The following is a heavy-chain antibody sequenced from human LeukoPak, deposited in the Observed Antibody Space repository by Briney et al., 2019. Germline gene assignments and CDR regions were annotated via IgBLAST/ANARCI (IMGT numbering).Heavy chain of an antibody. D-gene: IGHD3-10*01. Sequence: PSETLSLTCTVSGGSISSGGYYWSWIRQHPGKGLEWIGYIYYSGSTYYNPSLKSRVTISVDTSKNQFSLKLSSVTAADTAVYYCAREPRAITMVRGVTYNWFDPWGQGTLVTVSS. V-gene: IGHV4-31*03. CDR1: GGSISSGGYY. CDR3: AREPRAITMVRGVTYNWFDP. J-gene: IGHJ5*02. CDR2: IYYSGST.